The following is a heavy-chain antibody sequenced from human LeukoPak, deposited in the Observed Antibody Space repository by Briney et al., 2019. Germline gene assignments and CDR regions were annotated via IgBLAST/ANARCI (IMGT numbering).Heavy chain of an antibody. CDR2: IYHRGSS. D-gene: IGHD5-12*01. CDR1: GGSVTTHY. CDR3: ARVRLSVQRGLLDY. V-gene: IGHV4-59*02. J-gene: IGHJ4*02. Sequence: PSETLSLTCTVSGGSVTTHYWSWVRQAPGKGLEWLGYIYHRGSSNYNPSLQSRVTMSVDRSKSQLSLRLSSVTAADTAVYYCARVRLSVQRGLLDYWGQGALVTVSS.